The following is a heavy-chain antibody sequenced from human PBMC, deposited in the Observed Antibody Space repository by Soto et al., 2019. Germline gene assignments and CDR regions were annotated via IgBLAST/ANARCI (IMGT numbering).Heavy chain of an antibody. J-gene: IGHJ4*02. CDR2: INPRGGST. CDR3: ARGGYNWNEAISVN. Sequence: ASVKVSCKTSGYTFTTYYMHWVRQAPGQGPEWMGTINPRGGSTNYAQKFQGRVTMTTDTSTSTVYMESTSLRSDDTAVYYCARGGYNWNEAISVNWGQGTLVTVSS. D-gene: IGHD1-1*01. CDR1: GYTFTTYY. V-gene: IGHV1-46*03.